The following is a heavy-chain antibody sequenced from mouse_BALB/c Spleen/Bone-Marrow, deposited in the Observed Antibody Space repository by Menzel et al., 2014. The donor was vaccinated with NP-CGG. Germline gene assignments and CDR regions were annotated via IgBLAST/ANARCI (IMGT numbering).Heavy chain of an antibody. CDR3: ARSSSYDYDVGFAY. J-gene: IGHJ3*01. CDR1: GYSITRDYA. Sequence: EVKLQESGPGLVKPSQSLSLTCIATGYSITRDYAWNWIQQFPGNKLEWMGYISYSGSTTYNPSLESRISITRDTSKNQFFLQLNSVTTEDTATYYCARSSSYDYDVGFAYWGQGTLVTVSA. V-gene: IGHV3-2*02. D-gene: IGHD2-4*01. CDR2: ISYSGST.